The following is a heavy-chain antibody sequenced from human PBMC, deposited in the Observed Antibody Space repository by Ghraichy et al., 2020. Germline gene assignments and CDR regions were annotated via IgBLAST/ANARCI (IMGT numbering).Heavy chain of an antibody. D-gene: IGHD4-23*01. V-gene: IGHV4-34*01. CDR2: INPGGST. J-gene: IGHJ6*02. CDR1: GGSFSGYY. Sequence: SETLSLTCVVYGGSFSGYYWSWIRQPPGKGLEWIGEINPGGSTNYNPSLKRRIAISGDTSKKQISLKLTSVTAADTAVYYCAGGQRGRTRTVAVSYYHFYGMDVWGQGTTVTVSS. CDR3: AGGQRGRTRTVAVSYYHFYGMDV.